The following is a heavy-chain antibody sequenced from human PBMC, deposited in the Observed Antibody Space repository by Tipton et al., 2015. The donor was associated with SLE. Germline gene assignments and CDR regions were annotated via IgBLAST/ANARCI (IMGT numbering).Heavy chain of an antibody. V-gene: IGHV4-61*09. CDR1: GGSISSSSYC. J-gene: IGHJ5*02. Sequence: TLSLTCTVSGGSISSSSYCWGWIRQPAGKGLEWLGKIYSSGTTKDNPSLRSRLTISADTSKSQFSLRLTSVTAADTAVYYCARVTDGHPNYFDPWGQGTLVTVSS. CDR2: IYSSGTT. CDR3: ARVTDGHPNYFDP.